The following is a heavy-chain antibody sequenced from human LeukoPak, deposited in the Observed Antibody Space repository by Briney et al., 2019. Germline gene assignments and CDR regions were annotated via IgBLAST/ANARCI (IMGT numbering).Heavy chain of an antibody. J-gene: IGHJ4*02. CDR1: EFTFSSYW. Sequence: GGSLRLSCAASEFTFSSYWMSWVRQAPGKGLEWVANIKEDGGEQYYTDSGKGRFSISRDNANNPFYLQMNNLRAEHAAVYYCAVGIGWLIDWGQGTLVTVSS. CDR2: IKEDGGEQ. D-gene: IGHD5-12*01. CDR3: AVGIGWLID. V-gene: IGHV3-7*01.